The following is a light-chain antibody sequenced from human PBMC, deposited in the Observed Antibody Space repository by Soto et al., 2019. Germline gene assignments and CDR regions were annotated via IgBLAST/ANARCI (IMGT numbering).Light chain of an antibody. CDR2: KAS. J-gene: IGKJ1*01. CDR1: QTISSW. Sequence: DIQMTQSPSTLSGSVGDRVTITCRASQTISSWLAWYQQKPGKAPKLLIYKASTLKIGVPSRFSGSGAGTQCTLTISSLHPDDFATYYVQHDRSYSEAFGQGTKVELK. V-gene: IGKV1-5*03. CDR3: QHDRSYSEA.